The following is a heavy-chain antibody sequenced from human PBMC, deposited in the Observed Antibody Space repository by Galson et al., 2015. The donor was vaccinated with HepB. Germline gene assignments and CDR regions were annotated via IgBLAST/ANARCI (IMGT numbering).Heavy chain of an antibody. V-gene: IGHV1-69*02. J-gene: IGHJ2*01. CDR2: IIPILGIA. Sequence: SVKVSCKASGGTFSSYTISWVRQAPGQGLEWMGRIIPILGIANYAQKFQGRVTITADKSTSTAYMELSSLRSEDTAVYYCARSLRGQRNYDSSGYHWYFDLWGRGTLVTVSS. CDR3: ARSLRGQRNYDSSGYHWYFDL. D-gene: IGHD3-22*01. CDR1: GGTFSSYT.